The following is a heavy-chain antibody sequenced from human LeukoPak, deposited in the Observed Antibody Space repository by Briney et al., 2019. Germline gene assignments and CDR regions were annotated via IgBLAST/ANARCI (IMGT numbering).Heavy chain of an antibody. V-gene: IGHV4-4*07. D-gene: IGHD3-16*01. J-gene: IGHJ6*02. CDR2: IYTSGST. CDR1: GDSITNYY. CDR3: ARGLSYYYYYGMDV. Sequence: SETLSLTCIVSGDSITNYYWSWIRQPAGKGLEWIGRIYTSGSTNYNPSLKSRVTISVDTSKNQFSLKLSSVTAADTAVYYCARGLSYYYYYGMDVWGQGTTVTVSS.